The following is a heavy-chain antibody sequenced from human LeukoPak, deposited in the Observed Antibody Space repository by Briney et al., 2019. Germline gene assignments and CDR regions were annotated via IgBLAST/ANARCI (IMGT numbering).Heavy chain of an antibody. D-gene: IGHD5-18*01. V-gene: IGHV3-49*04. CDR3: TRGPIQLWLYHGMDV. CDR1: GFTFGDHA. CDR2: IRSKVYGGTT. Sequence: GGSLRLSCTVSGFTFGDHAMSWVRQAPGKGLEWVGFIRSKVYGGTTEYAASVKGRFIISRADSTSIAYLQMNSLKTEDTAVYYCTRGPIQLWLYHGMDVWDQGTTVTVSS. J-gene: IGHJ6*02.